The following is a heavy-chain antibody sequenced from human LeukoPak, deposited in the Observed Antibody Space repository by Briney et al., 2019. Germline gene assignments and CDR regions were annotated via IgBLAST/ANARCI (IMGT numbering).Heavy chain of an antibody. CDR1: GFTFSDYY. J-gene: IGHJ4*02. CDR2: ISNSDSYT. D-gene: IGHD5-18*01. V-gene: IGHV3-11*06. CDR3: TRDRLFSEETTMINIDY. Sequence: GGSLRLSCAASGFTFSDYYMSWIRQAPGKGLTWVSYISNSDSYTNYADSVRGRFTISRDNAKNSLYLQMNSLRAEDTAVYYCTRDRLFSEETTMINIDYWGQGTLVTVSS.